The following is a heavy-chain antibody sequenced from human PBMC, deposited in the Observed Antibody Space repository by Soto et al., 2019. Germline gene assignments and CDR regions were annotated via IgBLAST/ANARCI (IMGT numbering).Heavy chain of an antibody. D-gene: IGHD4-17*01. J-gene: IGHJ6*03. CDR1: GFIFTNYN. CDR3: ARGDDLGVYAVLPYYMDV. CDR2: ISASGRYI. V-gene: IGHV3-21*01. Sequence: EAQLVESGGGLVRPGGSLTLSCAVPGFIFTNYNFNWVRQAPGKGLEWVASISASGRYIFYADSVKGRFTISRDNPKNSLYLHMNILRGDDTAVYYCARGDDLGVYAVLPYYMDVWGIGTTVTVSS.